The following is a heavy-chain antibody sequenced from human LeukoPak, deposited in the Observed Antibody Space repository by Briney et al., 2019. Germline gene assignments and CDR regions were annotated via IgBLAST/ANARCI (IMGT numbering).Heavy chain of an antibody. J-gene: IGHJ4*02. CDR2: VYIDGTR. D-gene: IGHD3-22*01. Sequence: SETLSLTCTVSGGSISGYCWSWIRQAAGKGLEWVGRVYIDGTRYYNPSLMNRAAMSVDTSKNQVSLMLSSVTAADTAVYYCVRGDYYDSSGYAPDYWGQGALVTVSS. V-gene: IGHV4-4*07. CDR3: VRGDYYDSSGYAPDY. CDR1: GGSISGYC.